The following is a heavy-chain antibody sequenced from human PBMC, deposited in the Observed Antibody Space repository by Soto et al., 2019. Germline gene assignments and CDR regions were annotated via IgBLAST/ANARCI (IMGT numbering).Heavy chain of an antibody. CDR2: IYYSGST. D-gene: IGHD3-22*01. J-gene: IGHJ1*01. Sequence: SETLSLTCTVYGGSISSYYWSWIRQPPGKGLEWIGYIYYSGSTNYNPSLKSRVTISVDTSKNQFSLKLSSVTAADTAVYYCARVEYYYDSSGYYSTYFQHWGQGTLVTVS. CDR1: GGSISSYY. CDR3: ARVEYYYDSSGYYSTYFQH. V-gene: IGHV4-59*01.